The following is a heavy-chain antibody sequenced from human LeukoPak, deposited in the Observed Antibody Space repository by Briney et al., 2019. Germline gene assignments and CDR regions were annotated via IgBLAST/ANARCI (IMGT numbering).Heavy chain of an antibody. CDR2: ISSSSSTI. V-gene: IGHV3-48*02. Sequence: GGSLRLSCAASGFTFSSYAMSWVRQAPGKGLEWVSYISSSSSTIYYADSVKGRFTISRDNAKNSLYLQMNSLRDEDTAVYYCARDEGLRFLEWSRSVFDYWGQGTLVTVSS. CDR3: ARDEGLRFLEWSRSVFDY. CDR1: GFTFSSYA. J-gene: IGHJ4*02. D-gene: IGHD3-3*01.